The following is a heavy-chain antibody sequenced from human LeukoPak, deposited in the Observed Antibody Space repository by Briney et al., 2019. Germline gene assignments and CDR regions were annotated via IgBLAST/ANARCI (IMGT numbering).Heavy chain of an antibody. CDR2: IYYSGST. CDR1: GGSISSYY. CDR3: ARVRPGYYYYMDV. V-gene: IGHV4-59*01. J-gene: IGHJ6*03. D-gene: IGHD3-10*01. Sequence: SETLSLTCTVSGGSISSYYWSWIRQPPGKGLEWIGYIYYSGSTNYNPSLKSRVTISVDTSKNQFSLKLSSVTAADTAVYYCARVRPGYYYYMDVWGKGTTVTISS.